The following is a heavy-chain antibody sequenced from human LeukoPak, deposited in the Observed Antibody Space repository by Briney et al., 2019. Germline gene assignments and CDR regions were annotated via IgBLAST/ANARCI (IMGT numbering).Heavy chain of an antibody. CDR2: IYYSGST. D-gene: IGHD2-2*01. CDR3: ARALVPAFSIDY. Sequence: SETLSLTCTVSGGSISSYYWSWIRQPPGKGLEWIGYIYYSGSTNYNPSLKSRVTISVDTSKNQFSLKLSAVTAADTAVYYCARALVPAFSIDYWGQGTLVTVSS. V-gene: IGHV4-59*01. J-gene: IGHJ4*02. CDR1: GGSISSYY.